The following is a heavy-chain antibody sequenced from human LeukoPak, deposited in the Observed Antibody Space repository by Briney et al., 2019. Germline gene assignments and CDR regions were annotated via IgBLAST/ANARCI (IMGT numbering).Heavy chain of an antibody. CDR2: IRGYDGHT. V-gene: IGHV1-18*01. CDR1: ASTFSNYA. CDR3: ARSRSPTYDTSDYCENDY. J-gene: IGHJ4*02. Sequence: ASVKVSCKAPASTFSNYAITWMRQAPGQSLEWVGWIRGYDGHTKYAQNVQGRVTMTRDTSTNTAYMELRNLRSDDSAVYYCARSRSPTYDTSDYCENDYWGQGTLVTVSS. D-gene: IGHD3-22*01.